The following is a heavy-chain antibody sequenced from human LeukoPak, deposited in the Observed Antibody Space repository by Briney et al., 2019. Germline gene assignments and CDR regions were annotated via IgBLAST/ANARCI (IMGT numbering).Heavy chain of an antibody. V-gene: IGHV3-23*01. CDR1: GFTFSNYA. D-gene: IGHD3-9*01. CDR2: ITGSGGNT. CDR3: AKWGDYDVLTGYYVSDY. Sequence: GASLRLSCAASGFTFSNYAMSWVRQAPGKGLEWVSAITGSGGNTYYADSVKGRFTISRDNSKHTVFLQMNSLRAEDTAVYYCAKWGDYDVLTGYYVSDYWGQGTLVTVSS. J-gene: IGHJ4*02.